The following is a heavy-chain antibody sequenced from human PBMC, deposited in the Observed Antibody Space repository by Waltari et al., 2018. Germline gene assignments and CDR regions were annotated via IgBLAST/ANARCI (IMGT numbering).Heavy chain of an antibody. D-gene: IGHD3-3*01. CDR1: GYTFTDYY. CDR2: VDPEDGET. J-gene: IGHJ6*03. Sequence: EVQLVQSGAEVKKPGATVKISCKASGYTFTDYYMHWVQQAPGKGLEWMGRVDPEDGETIYAEKFQGRVTITADTSTDTAYMELSSLRSEDTAVYYCAKYDFWSGSPAPYYYMDVWGKGTTVTVSS. CDR3: AKYDFWSGSPAPYYYMDV. V-gene: IGHV1-69-2*01.